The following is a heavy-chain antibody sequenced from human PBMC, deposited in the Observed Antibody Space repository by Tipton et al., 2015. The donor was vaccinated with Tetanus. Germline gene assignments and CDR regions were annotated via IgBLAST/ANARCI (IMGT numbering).Heavy chain of an antibody. CDR3: ARDHRVLRFLEWYYYYGMDV. V-gene: IGHV1-2*02. CDR2: INPNSGGT. CDR1: GYTFTGYY. J-gene: IGHJ6*02. D-gene: IGHD3-3*01. Sequence: QVQLVQSGAEVKKPGASVKVSCKASGYTFTGYYMHWVRQAPGQGLAWMGWINPNSGGTNYAQKFQGRVTMTRDTSISTAYMELSRLRSDDTAVYYCARDHRVLRFLEWYYYYGMDVWGQGTTVTVSS.